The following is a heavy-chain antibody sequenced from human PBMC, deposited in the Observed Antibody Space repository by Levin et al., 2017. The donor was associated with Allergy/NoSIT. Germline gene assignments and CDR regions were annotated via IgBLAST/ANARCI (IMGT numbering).Heavy chain of an antibody. D-gene: IGHD6-13*01. Sequence: GGSLRLSCVTSGFTFNTYTMNWVRQAPGKGLQWVSSINPDSVYIYYADSVWGRFTISRDNAKNSLYLQMNSLRAEDMAVYYCARGSAAAAAGYDHWGQGTLVTVSS. CDR3: ARGSAAAAAGYDH. J-gene: IGHJ5*02. V-gene: IGHV3-21*01. CDR2: INPDSVYI. CDR1: GFTFNTYT.